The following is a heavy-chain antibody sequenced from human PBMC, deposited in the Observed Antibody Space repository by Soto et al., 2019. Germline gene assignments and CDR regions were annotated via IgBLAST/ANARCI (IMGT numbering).Heavy chain of an antibody. CDR3: ARGLQQQLVWGVDYGMDV. CDR2: INPNSGGT. V-gene: IGHV1-2*04. D-gene: IGHD6-13*01. J-gene: IGHJ6*02. Sequence: ASVKVSCKASGYTFTGYYMHWVRQAPGQGLEWMGWINPNSGGTNYAQRFQGWVTMTRDTSISTAYMELSSLRSEDTAVYYCARGLQQQLVWGVDYGMDVWGQGTTVTVSS. CDR1: GYTFTGYY.